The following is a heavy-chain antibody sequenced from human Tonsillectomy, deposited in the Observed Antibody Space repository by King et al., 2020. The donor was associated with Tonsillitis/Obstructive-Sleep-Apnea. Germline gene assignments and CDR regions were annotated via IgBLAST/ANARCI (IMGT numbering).Heavy chain of an antibody. CDR1: GFTFDDNA. V-gene: IGHV3-43*02. Sequence: VQLVESGGGVVQPGGSLRLSCAASGFTFDDNAMHWVRQAPGKGMEWVSFISGDGGSTYYADSVKGRFTISRENSKNSLYLQMNSLRTEYTALYYCAKVGYSTSLYYYFYYYMDVWGKGTTVTVSS. CDR3: AKVGYSTSLYYYFYYYMDV. CDR2: ISGDGGST. J-gene: IGHJ6*03. D-gene: IGHD3-22*01.